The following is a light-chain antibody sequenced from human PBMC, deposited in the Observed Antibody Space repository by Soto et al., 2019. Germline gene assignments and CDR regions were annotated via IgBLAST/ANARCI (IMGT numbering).Light chain of an antibody. Sequence: ELVMTQSPATLSGSPGERATLSCRASQSVSSNLAWYQQKPGQAHRLLIYGASTRANGIPARFSVSGSGTEFTLTISSLQSEDSAVYYCQQYNKWPPWTFGQGTKVDI. CDR1: QSVSSN. CDR2: GAS. CDR3: QQYNKWPPWT. V-gene: IGKV3-15*01. J-gene: IGKJ1*01.